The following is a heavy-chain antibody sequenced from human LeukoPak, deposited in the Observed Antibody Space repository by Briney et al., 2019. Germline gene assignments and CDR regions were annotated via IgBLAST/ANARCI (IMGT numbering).Heavy chain of an antibody. D-gene: IGHD2-2*01. J-gene: IGHJ4*02. Sequence: GGSLRLSCAASGFTFSDYYMTWIRQAPGKGLECVSHISSSGSTIFYADSVKGRFTMSRDNAQNSLFLQMNSLRAEDTAMYYCAKASWDGVLDYWGQGTLVTVSS. V-gene: IGHV3-11*01. CDR3: AKASWDGVLDY. CDR1: GFTFSDYY. CDR2: ISSSGSTI.